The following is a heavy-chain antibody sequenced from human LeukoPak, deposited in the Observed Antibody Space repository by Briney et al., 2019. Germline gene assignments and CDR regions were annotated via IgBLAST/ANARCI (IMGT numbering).Heavy chain of an antibody. J-gene: IGHJ2*01. CDR1: GGSISSSSYY. CDR3: ARLSVVQYYYGSGSYPGDWYFDL. D-gene: IGHD3-10*01. CDR2: IYYSGST. Sequence: SETLSLTXTVSGGSISSSSYYWGWIRQPPGKGLEWIGSIYYSGSTYYNPSLKSRVTISVDTSKNQFSLKLSSVTAADTAVYYCARLSVVQYYYGSGSYPGDWYFDLWGRGTLVTVSS. V-gene: IGHV4-39*01.